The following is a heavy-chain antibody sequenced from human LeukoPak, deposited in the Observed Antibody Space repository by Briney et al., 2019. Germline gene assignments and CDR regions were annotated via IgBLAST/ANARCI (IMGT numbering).Heavy chain of an antibody. J-gene: IGHJ4*02. V-gene: IGHV3-7*03. CDR3: AKGDYYDFDY. Sequence: GGSLRLSCAASGFTFSNYGMHWVRQAPGKGLEWVANIKRDGSETYYVDSVKGRFTISRDNAKKSLYLQMNSLRAEDTAVYYCAKGDYYDFDYWGQGTLVTVSS. CDR2: IKRDGSET. CDR1: GFTFSNYG. D-gene: IGHD3-10*01.